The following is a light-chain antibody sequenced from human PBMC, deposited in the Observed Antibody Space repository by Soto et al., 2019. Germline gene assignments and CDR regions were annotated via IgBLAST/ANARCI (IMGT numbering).Light chain of an antibody. J-gene: IGKJ3*01. CDR2: DAS. CDR3: QHYDIYGRLT. CDR1: QTINNL. V-gene: IGKV1-5*01. Sequence: DIQMTQSPSTLSASVGDTVTITCRTGQTINNLLAWYQKKPGKAPGPLIFDASTVNPGVPSRFSGSGSGTDFTLTISDLQPDDFATYYCQHYDIYGRLTFGPGTTVDIK.